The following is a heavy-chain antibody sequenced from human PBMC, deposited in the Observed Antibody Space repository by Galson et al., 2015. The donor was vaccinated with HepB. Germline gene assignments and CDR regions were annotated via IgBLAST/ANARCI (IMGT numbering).Heavy chain of an antibody. CDR2: ISWDSGTI. J-gene: IGHJ4*02. D-gene: IGHD6-19*01. CDR1: GFTFDDYA. Sequence: SLRLSCAASGFTFDDYALHWVRQAPGEGLEWVSGISWDSGTIGYADSVKGRFTISRDNAKNSLYLQMNSLRAEDTALYYCAKDVGGSGWYGAFDYWGQGALVTVSS. CDR3: AKDVGGSGWYGAFDY. V-gene: IGHV3-9*01.